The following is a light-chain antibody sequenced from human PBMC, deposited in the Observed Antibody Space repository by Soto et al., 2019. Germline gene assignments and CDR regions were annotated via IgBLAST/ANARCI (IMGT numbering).Light chain of an antibody. CDR2: CAS. J-gene: IGKJ4*01. CDR1: QNVNNNY. Sequence: EIVLTQSPGTLSLSPGERATLSCRASQNVNNNYLAWYQQKPGQAPRLLIYCASRRATDIPDRFSGSGSGTDFTITSSRLEPEDSAVYSCQQDGSAPLTFGGGTKVEIK. V-gene: IGKV3-20*01. CDR3: QQDGSAPLT.